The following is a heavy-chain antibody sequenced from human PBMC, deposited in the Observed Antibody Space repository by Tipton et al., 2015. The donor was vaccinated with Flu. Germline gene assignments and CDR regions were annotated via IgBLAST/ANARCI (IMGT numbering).Heavy chain of an antibody. V-gene: IGHV4-30-4*01. CDR3: ARSITRDAFDI. CDR1: GGSINSGDYY. J-gene: IGHJ3*02. Sequence: TLSLTCTVSGGSINSGDYYWSWIRQPPGKGLEWIGYIYYSGSTYYNPSLKSRVTISVDTSKNQFSLKLSSVTAADTAVYYCARSITRDAFDIWGQGTMVTVSS. CDR2: IYYSGST. D-gene: IGHD2-2*01.